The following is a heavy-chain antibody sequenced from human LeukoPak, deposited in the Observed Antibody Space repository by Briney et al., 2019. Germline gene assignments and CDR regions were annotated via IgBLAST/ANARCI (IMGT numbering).Heavy chain of an antibody. CDR2: ISYDGSNK. Sequence: PGGFLRLSCAASGFTFSSYGMHWVRQAPGKGLEWVAVISYDGSNKYYADSVKGRFTISRDNSKNTLYLQMNSLRAEDTAVYYCAPPHSSGWGSGYWGQGTLVTVSS. CDR1: GFTFSSYG. CDR3: APPHSSGWGSGY. J-gene: IGHJ4*02. D-gene: IGHD6-19*01. V-gene: IGHV3-30*03.